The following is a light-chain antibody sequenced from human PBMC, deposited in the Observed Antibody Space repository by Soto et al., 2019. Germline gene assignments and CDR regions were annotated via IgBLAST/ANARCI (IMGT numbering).Light chain of an antibody. V-gene: IGLV1-40*01. Sequence: QSVLTQPPSVSGAPGQRVTISCTGSSSNIGAGYDVHWYQQLPGTAPTLLIYADNRRPSGVPDRFSGSKSCTSASLAITRLQAEDEADYYCHSYDSSLSGSIFGGGTKLTVL. CDR1: SSNIGAGYD. CDR2: ADN. J-gene: IGLJ2*01. CDR3: HSYDSSLSGSI.